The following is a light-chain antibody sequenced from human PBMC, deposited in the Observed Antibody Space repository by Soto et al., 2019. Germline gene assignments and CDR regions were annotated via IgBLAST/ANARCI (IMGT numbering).Light chain of an antibody. V-gene: IGKV3-15*01. CDR3: QEYSKWPLFT. CDR1: QSVGRN. Sequence: EIVVTQSPGILSVSPGDRATLSCRASQSVGRNLAWYQQKPGQAPTLLIYAASTRATGLPARFSGSGSGTDFTVTISSLQSEDFAVYYCQEYSKWPLFTFGPGTREDIK. J-gene: IGKJ3*01. CDR2: AAS.